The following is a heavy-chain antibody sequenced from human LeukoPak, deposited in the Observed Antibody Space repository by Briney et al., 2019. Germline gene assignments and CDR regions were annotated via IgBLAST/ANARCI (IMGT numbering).Heavy chain of an antibody. CDR2: IYHSGST. CDR3: ARVRYYDSSGYYYEGVFDY. Sequence: SETLSLTCAVSGGSISSGGYSWSWIRQPPGKGLEWLGYIYHSGSTYYNPSLKSRVTISVDRSKNQFSLKLSSVTAADTAVYYCARVRYYDSSGYYYEGVFDYWGQGTLVTVSS. V-gene: IGHV4-30-2*01. D-gene: IGHD3-22*01. J-gene: IGHJ4*02. CDR1: GGSISSGGYS.